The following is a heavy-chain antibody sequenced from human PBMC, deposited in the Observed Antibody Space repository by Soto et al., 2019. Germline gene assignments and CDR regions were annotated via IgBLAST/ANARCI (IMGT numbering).Heavy chain of an antibody. CDR1: GFIVSSNY. D-gene: IGHD1-26*01. J-gene: IGHJ3*01. CDR2: IYSGGTT. V-gene: IGHV3-66*01. CDR3: ARRWG. Sequence: EVQLVESGGGLVQPGGSLRLSCAASGFIVSSNYMSWVRQAPGKGPEWVALIYSGGTTHYAESVKGRFTISRDKSKNPLYLQMTSLRAEDTAVYYCARRWGWGHGAMVTVSS.